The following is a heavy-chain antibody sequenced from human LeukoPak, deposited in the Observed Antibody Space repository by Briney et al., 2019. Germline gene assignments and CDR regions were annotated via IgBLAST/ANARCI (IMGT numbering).Heavy chain of an antibody. V-gene: IGHV3-23*01. J-gene: IGHJ4*02. D-gene: IGHD3-3*01. CDR1: GFTFSSYA. Sequence: GGSLRLSCAASGFTFSSYAMSWVRQAPGKGLEWVSAISGSGGSTNYADSVKGRFTISRDNAKSTLYLQMNSLRAEDTAVYHCVVDGDFWICGQGALVTVSS. CDR2: ISGSGGST. CDR3: VVDGDFWI.